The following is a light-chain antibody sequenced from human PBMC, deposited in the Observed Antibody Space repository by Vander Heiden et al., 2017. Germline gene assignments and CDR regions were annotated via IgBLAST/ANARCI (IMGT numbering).Light chain of an antibody. CDR1: QSVLYSSNNKNY. V-gene: IGKV4-1*01. Sequence: DIVMTQSPDSLSVSLDERATINCKSSQSVLYSSNNKNYLAWYQQKPGQPPKLLIYWASTRESGVPDRFSGSGSGTDFTLTISSLQAEDVALYYCQQYYSIPVTFGPWTKVDIK. CDR3: QQYYSIPVT. CDR2: WAS. J-gene: IGKJ3*01.